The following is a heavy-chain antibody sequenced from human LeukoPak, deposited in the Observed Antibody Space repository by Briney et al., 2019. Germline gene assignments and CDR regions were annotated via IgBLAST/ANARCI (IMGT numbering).Heavy chain of an antibody. J-gene: IGHJ4*02. Sequence: GGSLRLSCAASGFTFSSYAMHWVRQAPGKGLEGVAVISYDGSNKYYADSVKGRFTISRDNSKNTLYLQMNSLRAEDTAVYYRAREVATIGTYYFDYWGQGTLVTVSS. V-gene: IGHV3-30-3*01. CDR2: ISYDGSNK. CDR3: AREVATIGTYYFDY. D-gene: IGHD5-12*01. CDR1: GFTFSSYA.